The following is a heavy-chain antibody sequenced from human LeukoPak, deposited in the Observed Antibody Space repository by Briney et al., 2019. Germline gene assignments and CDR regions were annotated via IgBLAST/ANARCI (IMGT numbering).Heavy chain of an antibody. Sequence: SETLSLTCTVSGGSISSYYWSWIRQPPGKGLEWIGYIYYSGYTNYNPSLKSRVTISVDTSKNQFSLKLSSVTAADTAVYYCARTTMVRGTYYMDVWGKGTTVTITS. J-gene: IGHJ6*03. D-gene: IGHD3-10*01. CDR1: GGSISSYY. V-gene: IGHV4-59*01. CDR3: ARTTMVRGTYYMDV. CDR2: IYYSGYT.